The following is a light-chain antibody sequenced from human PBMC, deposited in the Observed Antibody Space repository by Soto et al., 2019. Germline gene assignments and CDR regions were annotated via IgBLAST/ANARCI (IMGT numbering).Light chain of an antibody. CDR3: QQSSSTPYI. CDR1: QTIYNF. CDR2: GAS. Sequence: DIQMTQSPSSLSASVGDRVTITCRASQTIYNFLSWYQQKPGKPPKLLIYGASRLQSGVPSRFSGGGSGTDFILTISDLQAEDFASYFCQQSSSTPYIFGQGTTLEVK. V-gene: IGKV1-39*01. J-gene: IGKJ2*01.